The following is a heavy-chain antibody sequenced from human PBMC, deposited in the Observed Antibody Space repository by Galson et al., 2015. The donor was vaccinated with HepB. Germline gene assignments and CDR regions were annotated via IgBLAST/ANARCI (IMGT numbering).Heavy chain of an antibody. CDR3: AREGTLPLWFGETKASSYYYYGMDV. V-gene: IGHV1-18*04. CDR2: ISAYNGNT. Sequence: SVKVSCKASGYTFTSYGISWVRQAPGQGLEWMGWISAYNGNTNYAQKLQGRVTMTTDTSTSTAYMELRSLRSDDTAVYYCAREGTLPLWFGETKASSYYYYGMDVWGQGTTVTVSS. D-gene: IGHD3-10*01. J-gene: IGHJ6*02. CDR1: GYTFTSYG.